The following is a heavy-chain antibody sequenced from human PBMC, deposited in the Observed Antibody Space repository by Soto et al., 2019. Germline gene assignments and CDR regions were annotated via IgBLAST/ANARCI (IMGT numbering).Heavy chain of an antibody. D-gene: IGHD3-22*01. J-gene: IGHJ4*02. CDR1: GFTFSSYG. V-gene: IGHV3-33*01. CDR3: AREGLSDYYDSSGYLHY. Sequence: LRLSCAASGFTFSSYGMHWVRQAPGKGLEWVAVIWYDGSNKYYADSVKGRFTISRDNSKNTLYLQMNSLRAEDTAVYYCAREGLSDYYDSSGYLHYWGQGTLATVSS. CDR2: IWYDGSNK.